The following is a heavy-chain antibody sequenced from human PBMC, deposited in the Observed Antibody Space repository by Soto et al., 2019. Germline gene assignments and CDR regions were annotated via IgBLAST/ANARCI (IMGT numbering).Heavy chain of an antibody. J-gene: IGHJ6*02. CDR1: GYTFTSYG. V-gene: IGHV1-18*01. CDR2: ISAYNGNT. CDR3: AGPAAPRYYYYGMDV. Sequence: QVQLVQSGAEVKKPGASVKVSCKASGYTFTSYGISWVRQAPGQGLEWMGWISAYNGNTNYAQKLQGRVTMTTDTSXXTAYMELRSLRSDDTAVYYCAGPAAPRYYYYGMDVWGQGTTVTVSS. D-gene: IGHD2-2*01.